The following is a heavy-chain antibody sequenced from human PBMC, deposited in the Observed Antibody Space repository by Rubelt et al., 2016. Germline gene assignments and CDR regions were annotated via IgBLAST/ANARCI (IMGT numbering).Heavy chain of an antibody. Sequence: PGDSVKVSCKASGYTFSSYAIHWVRQAPGQRLEWMGWINAGYGDTRYSPNFQGRLTITRDTSATTAYMELSSLRSEDTAVYYCARDGYYYESDTTSNYFEGWFDPWGQGTQVTVSS. CDR3: ARDGYYYESDTTSNYFEGWFDP. V-gene: IGHV1-3*01. J-gene: IGHJ5*02. CDR1: GYTFSSYA. D-gene: IGHD3-22*01. CDR2: INAGYGDT.